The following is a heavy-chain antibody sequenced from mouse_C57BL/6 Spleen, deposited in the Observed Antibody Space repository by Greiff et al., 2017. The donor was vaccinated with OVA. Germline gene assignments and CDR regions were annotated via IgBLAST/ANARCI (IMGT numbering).Heavy chain of an antibody. Sequence: QVQLQQPGAELVKPGASVKMSCKASGYTFTSYWITWVKQRPGQGLEWIGDIYPGSGSTNYNEKFKSKATLTVDTSSSTAYMQLSSLTSEDSAVYYCAREGHYSGSSFPWFAYWGQGTLVTVSA. CDR1: GYTFTSYW. CDR3: AREGHYSGSSFPWFAY. CDR2: IYPGSGST. J-gene: IGHJ3*01. D-gene: IGHD1-1*01. V-gene: IGHV1-55*01.